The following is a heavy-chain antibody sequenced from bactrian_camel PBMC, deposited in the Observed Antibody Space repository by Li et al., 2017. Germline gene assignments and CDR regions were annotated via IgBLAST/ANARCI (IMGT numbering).Heavy chain of an antibody. V-gene: IGHV3S53*01. CDR1: GFIISEYF. CDR3: AEDTVGWVLGNR. D-gene: IGHD5*01. Sequence: HVQLVESGGGSVQAGGSLRLSCAGTGFIISEYFVAWFRQAPGKEREGVATIDSTGRTTYSDSVKCRFTISRDNAKNTLFLQMDNLRTEDSGVYYCAEDTVGWVLGNRWGQGTQVTVS. J-gene: IGHJ4*01. CDR2: IDSTGRT.